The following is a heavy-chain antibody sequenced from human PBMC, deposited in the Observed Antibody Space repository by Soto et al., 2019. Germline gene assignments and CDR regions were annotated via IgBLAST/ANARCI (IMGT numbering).Heavy chain of an antibody. CDR1: GFTFSSYG. V-gene: IGHV3-30*18. CDR2: ISYDGSNK. D-gene: IGHD3-3*01. CDR3: AKDTYDFWSGTLGYYGMDV. Sequence: GGSLRLSCAASGFTFSSYGMHWVRQAPGKGLEWVAVISYDGSNKYYADSVKGRFTISRDNSKNTLYLQMNSLRAEDTAVYYCAKDTYDFWSGTLGYYGMDVWGQGTTVTVSS. J-gene: IGHJ6*02.